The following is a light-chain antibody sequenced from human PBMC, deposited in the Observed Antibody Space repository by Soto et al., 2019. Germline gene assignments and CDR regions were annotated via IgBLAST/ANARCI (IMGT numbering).Light chain of an antibody. CDR2: GES. Sequence: TQCPSPLSVSPWERATLSCRASQGVXSNFAWYKQKPAQAPRLLTXGESTRATGIPARFSGSGSGREFTLTISSLQSEDFAVYYCQQYNNRSTGTFGQGTKVDIK. V-gene: IGKV3-15*01. J-gene: IGKJ1*01. CDR1: QGVXSN. CDR3: QQYNNRSTGT.